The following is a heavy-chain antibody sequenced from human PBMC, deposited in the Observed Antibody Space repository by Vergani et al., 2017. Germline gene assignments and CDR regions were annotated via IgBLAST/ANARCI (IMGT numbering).Heavy chain of an antibody. Sequence: EVQLVESGGGLVQPGGSLRLSCAASGFTFSSYAMSWVRQAPGKGLEWVSAISGSGGSTYYADSVKGRFTISRDNSKNTLYLQMNSLRAEDTAGYYCAKIVLGFYGSGSYVPYYYYYYMDVWGKGTTVTVSS. CDR1: GFTFSSYA. V-gene: IGHV3-23*04. CDR2: ISGSGGST. J-gene: IGHJ6*03. D-gene: IGHD3-10*01. CDR3: AKIVLGFYGSGSYVPYYYYYYMDV.